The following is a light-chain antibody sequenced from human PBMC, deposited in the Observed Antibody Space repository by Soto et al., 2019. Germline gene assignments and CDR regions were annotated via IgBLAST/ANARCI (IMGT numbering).Light chain of an antibody. CDR2: GDT. CDR1: RSNIGAGYD. CDR3: QSFDSSLIASL. V-gene: IGLV1-40*01. J-gene: IGLJ2*01. Sequence: QAVVTQPPSVSGAPGQRVTISCTGTRSNIGAGYDVHWYQQFPGTAPKLLIYGDTNRPSGVPVRFSGSKSGTSASLAITGLQAEDEAEYYCQSFDSSLIASLFGGGTKVTVL.